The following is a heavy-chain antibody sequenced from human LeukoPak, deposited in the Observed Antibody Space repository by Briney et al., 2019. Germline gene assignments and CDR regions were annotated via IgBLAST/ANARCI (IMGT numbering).Heavy chain of an antibody. J-gene: IGHJ4*02. Sequence: PGGSLRLSCAASGFDFSNYAMAWVRQAPGTGLEWMSAIGGSDSGTFYRDSVKGRFTISRDNSNNRLYLEMNSLRAEDTAVYYCVKQWSLAAAGTFDFWGQGTLVTVSS. D-gene: IGHD6-13*01. CDR2: IGGSDSGT. CDR3: VKQWSLAAAGTFDF. V-gene: IGHV3-23*01. CDR1: GFDFSNYA.